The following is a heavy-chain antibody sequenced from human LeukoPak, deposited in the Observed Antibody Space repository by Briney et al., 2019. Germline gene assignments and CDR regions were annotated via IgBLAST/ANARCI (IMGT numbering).Heavy chain of an antibody. CDR2: INHSGST. CDR1: GGSFSGYY. Sequence: SETLSLTCAVYGGSFSGYYWSWIRQPPGKGLEWIGEINHSGSTNYNPSLKSRVTISVDTSNNQFSLKLSSVTAADTAVYYCARGSRGYSYGWGQGTLVTVSS. V-gene: IGHV4-34*01. CDR3: ARGSRGYSYG. D-gene: IGHD5-18*01. J-gene: IGHJ4*02.